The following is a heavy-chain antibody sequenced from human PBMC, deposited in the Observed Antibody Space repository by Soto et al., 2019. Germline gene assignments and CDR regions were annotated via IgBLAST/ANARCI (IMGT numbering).Heavy chain of an antibody. Sequence: ASVKVSCKASGCTFTSYGISWVRQAPGQGLEWTGWISAYNGNTNYAQKLQGRVTMTTDTSTSTVYMELRSLRSDDTAVYYCARDRRGSSRSGFDYWGQGTLVTVSS. D-gene: IGHD6-6*01. CDR1: GCTFTSYG. V-gene: IGHV1-18*04. CDR3: ARDRRGSSRSGFDY. J-gene: IGHJ4*02. CDR2: ISAYNGNT.